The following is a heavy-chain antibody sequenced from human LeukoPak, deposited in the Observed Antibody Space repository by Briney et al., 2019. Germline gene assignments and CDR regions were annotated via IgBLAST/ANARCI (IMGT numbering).Heavy chain of an antibody. Sequence: PSETLSLTCTVSGGSVSNYYWSWIRQPPGKGLEWIGYIYYSGSTDYNPSLKSRVTISVDTSKNQFSLRLSSVTAADTAVYYCARDRYCSSTSCFGFDSWGQGTLVTVSS. V-gene: IGHV4-59*02. J-gene: IGHJ4*02. CDR3: ARDRYCSSTSCFGFDS. D-gene: IGHD2-2*01. CDR1: GGSVSNYY. CDR2: IYYSGST.